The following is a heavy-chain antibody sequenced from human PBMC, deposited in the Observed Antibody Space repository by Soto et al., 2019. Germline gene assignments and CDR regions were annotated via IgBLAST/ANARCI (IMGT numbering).Heavy chain of an antibody. CDR3: VNHHPSYCGGDCHPAY. V-gene: IGHV3-64D*06. D-gene: IGHD2-21*02. J-gene: IGHJ4*02. Sequence: PGWSLRLSSAASGFTFSGSAMHWVRQAPGKGLEYVSAISSNGGSTYYADSVKGRFTISRDNSKNTLYLQMSSLRAEDTAVYYCVNHHPSYCGGDCHPAYRGQGSPVTVSS. CDR1: GFTFSGSA. CDR2: ISSNGGST.